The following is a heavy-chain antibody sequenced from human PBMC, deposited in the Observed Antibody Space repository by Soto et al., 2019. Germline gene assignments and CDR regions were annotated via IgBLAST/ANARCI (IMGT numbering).Heavy chain of an antibody. D-gene: IGHD1-26*01. Sequence: VGPLRLSCTSSEFTFDHYWMHLVLQNPGKWLVCVSRINTDGSRTNYADSVKGRFTISRDNAKNTLYLQMNSLRAEDTAVYYCARVATGSYNWFEPWGQGTQVTVSS. J-gene: IGHJ5*02. CDR1: EFTFDHYW. V-gene: IGHV3-74*01. CDR3: ARVATGSYNWFEP. CDR2: INTDGSRT.